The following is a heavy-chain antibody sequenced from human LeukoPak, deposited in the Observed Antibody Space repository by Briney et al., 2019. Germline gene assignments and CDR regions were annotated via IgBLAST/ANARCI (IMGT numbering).Heavy chain of an antibody. CDR1: GFTFSSYG. V-gene: IGHV3-30*03. J-gene: IGHJ3*02. CDR3: ARNILFAFDI. Sequence: GRSLRLSCVASGFTFSSYGMHWVRQASGKGLEWVAVISNDGSNKYYADSVKGRFTISRDNSKNTLYLQVNSLRAEDTAMYYCARNILFAFDIWGQGTMVTVSS. CDR2: ISNDGSNK.